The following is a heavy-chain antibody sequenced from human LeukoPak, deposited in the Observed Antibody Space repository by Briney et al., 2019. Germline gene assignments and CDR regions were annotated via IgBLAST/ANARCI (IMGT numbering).Heavy chain of an antibody. V-gene: IGHV3-53*01. D-gene: IGHD6-6*01. J-gene: IGHJ5*02. Sequence: PGGSLRLSCAASGFTFSNAWMSWVRQAPGKGLEWVSVIYSGGSTYYADSVKGRFTISRDNSKNTLYLQMNSLRAEDTAVYYCARDLFGSSSPGWFDPWGQGTLVTVSS. CDR1: GFTFSNAW. CDR2: IYSGGST. CDR3: ARDLFGSSSPGWFDP.